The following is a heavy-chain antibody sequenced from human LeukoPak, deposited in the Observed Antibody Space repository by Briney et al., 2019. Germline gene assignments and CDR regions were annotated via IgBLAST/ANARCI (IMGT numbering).Heavy chain of an antibody. CDR2: IYYSGST. CDR3: ARDPTYYYDSSGYSPYYYGMDV. V-gene: IGHV4-59*01. J-gene: IGHJ6*02. D-gene: IGHD3-22*01. CDR1: GGSISSYY. Sequence: SETLSLTCTVSGGSISSYYWSWIRQPPGKGLEWIGYIYYSGSTNYNPSLKSRVTISVDTSKNQFSLKLSSVTAADTAVYYCARDPTYYYDSSGYSPYYYGMDVWGQGTTVTVSS.